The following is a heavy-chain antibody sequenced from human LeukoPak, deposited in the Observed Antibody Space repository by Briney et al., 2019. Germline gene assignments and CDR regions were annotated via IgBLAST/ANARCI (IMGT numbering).Heavy chain of an antibody. Sequence: GGSLRLSCAASGFTFSSYWMSWVRQAPGKGLEWVANIKQDGSEKYYVDSVQGRFTISRDNAKNSLYLQMNSLRADDTAVYYCGRRLITLVTNDAFDLRGQGTMVTVSS. V-gene: IGHV3-7*02. D-gene: IGHD3-10*01. J-gene: IGHJ3*01. CDR1: GFTFSSYW. CDR3: GRRLITLVTNDAFDL. CDR2: IKQDGSEK.